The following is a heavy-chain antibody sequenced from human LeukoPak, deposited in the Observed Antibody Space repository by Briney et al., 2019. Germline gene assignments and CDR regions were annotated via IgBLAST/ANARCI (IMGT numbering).Heavy chain of an antibody. CDR2: ISNDGSRK. V-gene: IGHV3-30*03. CDR1: GFTFSRHG. J-gene: IGHJ4*02. Sequence: GGSLRLSCAPSGFTFSRHGMHWVRQAPGRGLEWVAIISNDGSRKYYAHSVEGRFTISRDNSKNTLYLQMDSLRAEDTAVYYCARDRAWNYFDYWGQGTLVTVSS. CDR3: ARDRAWNYFDY. D-gene: IGHD3-3*01.